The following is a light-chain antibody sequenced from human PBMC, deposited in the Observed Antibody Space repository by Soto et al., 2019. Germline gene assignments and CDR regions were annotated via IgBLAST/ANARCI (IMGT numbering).Light chain of an antibody. Sequence: EIVMTQSPATLSVSPGERATLSCRASQSVSSNLAWNQQKPGQAPRLLIYGESTRATGIPARFSGSGSGTEFTLTISSLQSEDFAVYYCQQYNNWPPYTLGQGTKLEIK. CDR3: QQYNNWPPYT. CDR1: QSVSSN. J-gene: IGKJ2*01. CDR2: GES. V-gene: IGKV3-15*01.